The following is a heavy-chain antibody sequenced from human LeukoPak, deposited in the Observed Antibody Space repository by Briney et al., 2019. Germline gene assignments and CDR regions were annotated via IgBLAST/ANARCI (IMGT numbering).Heavy chain of an antibody. D-gene: IGHD6-19*01. CDR1: GGSISSYY. V-gene: IGHV4-59*01. J-gene: IGHJ6*02. Sequence: PSETLSLTCTVSGGSISSYYWSWIRQPPGKGLEWLGYIYYSGSTNYNPSLKSRVTISVDTSKNQFSLKLSSVTAADTAVYYCARSSGWYPPYYYYGMDVWGQGTTVTVSS. CDR2: IYYSGST. CDR3: ARSSGWYPPYYYYGMDV.